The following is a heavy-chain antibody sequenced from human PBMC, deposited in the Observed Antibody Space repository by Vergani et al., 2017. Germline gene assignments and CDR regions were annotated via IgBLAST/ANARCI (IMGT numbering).Heavy chain of an antibody. Sequence: QVQLVQSGAEVKKPGASVKVFCKASGYTFTDYFMHWVPQAPGQGLDLMGWINPNSGGTNYAQKFQGRVTMTRDTSISTAYMELSNLTSDDTAVYFCARVGTSYHRDYFDYWGQGTLVTVSS. CDR2: INPNSGGT. CDR3: ARVGTSYHRDYFDY. J-gene: IGHJ4*02. CDR1: GYTFTDYF. D-gene: IGHD2-2*01. V-gene: IGHV1-2*02.